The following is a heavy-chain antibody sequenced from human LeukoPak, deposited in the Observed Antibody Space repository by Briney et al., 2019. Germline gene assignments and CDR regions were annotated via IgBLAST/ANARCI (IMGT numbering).Heavy chain of an antibody. CDR2: INHSGST. CDR3: ASGEMVYFDY. V-gene: IGHV4-34*01. D-gene: IGHD5-24*01. Sequence: SETLSLTYTVSGGSISGSHWTCIRLPPGKGLEWIGEINHSGSTNYNPSLKSRVTISVDTSKNQFSLKLSSVTAADTAVYYCASGEMVYFDYWGQGTLVTVSS. CDR1: GGSISGSH. J-gene: IGHJ4*02.